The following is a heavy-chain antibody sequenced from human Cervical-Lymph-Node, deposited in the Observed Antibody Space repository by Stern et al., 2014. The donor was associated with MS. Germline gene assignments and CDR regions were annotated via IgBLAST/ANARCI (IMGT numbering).Heavy chain of an antibody. Sequence: QVQLVESGGGVVQPGRSLRLSCAASGETFNNYGMHWVRQAPGKGLEWGAAISYHGENKYYGDSVKGRFTISRDNFENMVYLQMDNLRAADTAVYYCANLYGAGRLPSVDHHYGTDVWGQGTTVIVSS. CDR1: GETFNNYG. CDR2: ISYHGENK. V-gene: IGHV3-30*18. CDR3: ANLYGAGRLPSVDHHYGTDV. J-gene: IGHJ6*02. D-gene: IGHD3-10*01.